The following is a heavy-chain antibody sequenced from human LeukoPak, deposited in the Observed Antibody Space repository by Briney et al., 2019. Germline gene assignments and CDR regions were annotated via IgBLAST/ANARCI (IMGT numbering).Heavy chain of an antibody. D-gene: IGHD5-12*01. Sequence: ASVKVSCTASGYTFTSYGISWVRQAPGQGLEWMGWISAYNGNTNYAQKLQGRVTMTTDTSTSTAYMELRSLRSDDTAVYYCARGGVRPGYSGYEDPDYYYYGMDVWGQGTTVTVSS. CDR3: ARGGVRPGYSGYEDPDYYYYGMDV. CDR1: GYTFTSYG. V-gene: IGHV1-18*01. J-gene: IGHJ6*02. CDR2: ISAYNGNT.